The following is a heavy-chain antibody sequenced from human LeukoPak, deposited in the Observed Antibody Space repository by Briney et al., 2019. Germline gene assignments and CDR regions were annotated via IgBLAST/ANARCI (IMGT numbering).Heavy chain of an antibody. D-gene: IGHD5-24*01. J-gene: IGHJ4*02. V-gene: IGHV4-59*08. Sequence: SETLSLTCTVSGASISSHCWSWIRRPPGKGLEWIGYIYFSGSTNYNPSLKSRVTISVDTSKNQFSLKLSSVTAADTAVYYCARTSWVQSSYYFEYWGQGTLVTVSS. CDR3: ARTSWVQSSYYFEY. CDR1: GASISSHC. CDR2: IYFSGST.